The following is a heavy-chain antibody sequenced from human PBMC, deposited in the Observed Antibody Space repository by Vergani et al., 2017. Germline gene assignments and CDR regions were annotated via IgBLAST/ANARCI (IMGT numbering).Heavy chain of an antibody. CDR3: AKTRTQQLGPFRPYYFDY. J-gene: IGHJ4*02. Sequence: QVQLQQWGAGLLKPSETLSLTCAVYGGSFSGYYWSWIRQPPGKGLEWIGEINHSGSTNYNPSLKSRVTISVDTSTNQFSLKLSSVTAADTAVYYCAKTRTQQLGPFRPYYFDYWGQGTLVTVSS. D-gene: IGHD6-13*01. CDR2: INHSGST. CDR1: GGSFSGYY. V-gene: IGHV4-34*01.